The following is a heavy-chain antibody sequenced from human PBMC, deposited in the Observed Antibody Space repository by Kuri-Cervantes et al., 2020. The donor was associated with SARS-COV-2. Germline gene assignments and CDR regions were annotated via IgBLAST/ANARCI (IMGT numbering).Heavy chain of an antibody. D-gene: IGHD1-7*01. CDR2: INPNSGGT. CDR1: GYTFTGYY. CDR3: AREGPTNWNYDY. V-gene: IGHV1-2*02. J-gene: IGHJ4*02. Sequence: ASVKVSCKASGYTFTGYYMHWVRQAPGQGLEWMGWINPNSGGTNYAQKFQGRVTITTDESTSTAYMELSRLRSEDTAVYYCAREGPTNWNYDYWGQGTLVTVSS.